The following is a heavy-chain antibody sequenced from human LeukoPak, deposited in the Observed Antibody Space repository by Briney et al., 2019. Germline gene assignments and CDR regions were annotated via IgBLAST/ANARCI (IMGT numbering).Heavy chain of an antibody. CDR3: AKDSPDTAMGDY. Sequence: GGSLRLSFAASGFPFSSYAMSWVRQAPGKGLEWVPAISGSGGSTYYADSVKGRFTISRDNSKNPLCLQMNSLRAEDTAVYYCAKDSPDTAMGDYWGQGTLVTVSS. CDR2: ISGSGGST. V-gene: IGHV3-23*01. CDR1: GFPFSSYA. D-gene: IGHD5-18*01. J-gene: IGHJ4*02.